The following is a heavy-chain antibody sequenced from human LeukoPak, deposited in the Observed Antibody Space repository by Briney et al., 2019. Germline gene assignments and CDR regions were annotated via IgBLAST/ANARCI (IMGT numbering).Heavy chain of an antibody. CDR1: GGSFSGYY. J-gene: IGHJ4*02. CDR3: AGRPYYDTAKFDY. CDR2: INHSGST. D-gene: IGHD3-22*01. V-gene: IGHV4-34*01. Sequence: PSETLSLTCAVYGGSFSGYYWSWIRQPPGKGLEWIGEINHSGSTNYNPSLKSRVTISVDTSKNQFSLKLSSVTAADTAVYYCAGRPYYDTAKFDYWGQGTLVTVSS.